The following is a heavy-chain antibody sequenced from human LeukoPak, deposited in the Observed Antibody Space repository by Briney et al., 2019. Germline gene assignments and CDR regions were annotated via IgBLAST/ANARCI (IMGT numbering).Heavy chain of an antibody. D-gene: IGHD6-19*01. Sequence: SVKVSCKASGGTFGSYAISRVRQAPGQGLEWMGRIIPILGIANYAQKFQGRVTITADKSTSTAYMELSSLRSEDTAVYYCARWPPYSSGWYGYYYGMDVWGQGTTVTVSS. V-gene: IGHV1-69*04. J-gene: IGHJ6*02. CDR3: ARWPPYSSGWYGYYYGMDV. CDR2: IIPILGIA. CDR1: GGTFGSYA.